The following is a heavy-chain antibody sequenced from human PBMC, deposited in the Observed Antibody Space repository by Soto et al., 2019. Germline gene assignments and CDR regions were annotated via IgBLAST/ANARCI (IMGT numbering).Heavy chain of an antibody. CDR3: ARASHDYGGPGAPDY. CDR2: ISAYNGNT. V-gene: IGHV1-18*01. D-gene: IGHD4-17*01. Sequence: QVQLVQSGAEVKKPGASVKVSCKASGYTFTSYGISWVRQAPGQGLEWMGWISAYNGNTNYAQKLQGRVTMTTDTSTSTVYMELRSLRSDDTAVYYCARASHDYGGPGAPDYWGQGTLVTVSS. J-gene: IGHJ4*02. CDR1: GYTFTSYG.